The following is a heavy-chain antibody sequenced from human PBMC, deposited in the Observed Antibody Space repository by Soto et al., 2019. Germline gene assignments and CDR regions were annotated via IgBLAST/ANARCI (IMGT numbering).Heavy chain of an antibody. CDR3: ASDAGAWNDVSDAFDI. V-gene: IGHV4-4*02. D-gene: IGHD1-1*01. CDR1: GGSISSSNW. Sequence: QVQLQEAGPGLVKPSGTLSLTCAVSGGSISSSNWWSWVRQPPGKGLEWIGEIYHSGSTNYNPSHKSRVTISVDKSKNQFSLKLSSVTAADTAVYYCASDAGAWNDVSDAFDIWGQGTMVTVSS. J-gene: IGHJ3*02. CDR2: IYHSGST.